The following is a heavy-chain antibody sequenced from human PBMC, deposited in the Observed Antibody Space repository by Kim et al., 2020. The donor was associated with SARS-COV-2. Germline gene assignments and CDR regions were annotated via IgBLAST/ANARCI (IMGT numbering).Heavy chain of an antibody. CDR2: IHHSGRT. J-gene: IGHJ4*02. Sequence: SETLSLTCVIYDESLSDSYWSWIRQPPGKGLEWIGEIHHSGRTLQNPSLQSRLTISLDTSKKQFSLKLTSVTAADTAVYYCARHRSCSFDNDWGQGTLVTVSS. V-gene: IGHV4-34*01. CDR1: DESLSDSY. D-gene: IGHD1-20*01. CDR3: ARHRSCSFDND.